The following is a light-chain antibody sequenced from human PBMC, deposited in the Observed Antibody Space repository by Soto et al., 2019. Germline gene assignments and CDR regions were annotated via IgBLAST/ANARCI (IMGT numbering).Light chain of an antibody. CDR2: GAS. CDR1: QSISRY. Sequence: IVLTQSPGTLSLSPGERTTLSCRASQSISRYLAWYQQKPGQGPRLLIYGASTRATGIPARFSGSGSGTDFTLTISRLEPEDFAVYYCQQYGNSRGTFGQGTKVDIK. CDR3: QQYGNSRGT. V-gene: IGKV3-20*01. J-gene: IGKJ1*01.